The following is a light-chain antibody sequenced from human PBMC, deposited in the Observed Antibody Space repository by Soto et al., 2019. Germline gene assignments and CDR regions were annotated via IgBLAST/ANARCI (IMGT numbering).Light chain of an antibody. CDR3: QQYDNWPTWT. J-gene: IGKJ1*01. CDR2: RAS. Sequence: EIVMTQSPATLSGSPGERATLSCRASQSIGSNLAWYQHKPGQAPRLLIFRASTRATGIPARFSGSGSGIEFSLTISSLQSEDFAVYYCQQYDNWPTWTFGQGTKVDTK. V-gene: IGKV3-15*01. CDR1: QSIGSN.